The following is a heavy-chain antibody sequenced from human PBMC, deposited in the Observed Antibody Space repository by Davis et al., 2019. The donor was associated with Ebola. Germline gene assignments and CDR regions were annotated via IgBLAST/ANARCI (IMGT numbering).Heavy chain of an antibody. V-gene: IGHV1-69*13. CDR3: ARGGGGDSSGFQSWFDP. CDR1: GGTFTSYA. CDR2: IIPLFGTA. J-gene: IGHJ5*02. D-gene: IGHD3-22*01. Sequence: SVNVSCKASGGTFTSYAISWVRQAPGKGLEWMGGIIPLFGTANYAQKFQDRVTITADESTSTSYMELNSLRSDDTAVYYCARGGGGDSSGFQSWFDPWGQGTRVTVSS.